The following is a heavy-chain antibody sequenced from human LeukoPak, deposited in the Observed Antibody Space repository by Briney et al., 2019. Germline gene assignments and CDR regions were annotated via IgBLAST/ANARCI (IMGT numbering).Heavy chain of an antibody. J-gene: IGHJ4*02. CDR3: ARGVEPLAANTLAY. Sequence: GGSLRLSCAASGFTDMTNDMTWVRQAPGKGLEWVSVLYSDGNTKYADSVQGRFTISRDNSKDTLYLEMNSLSPDDTAVYYCARGVEPLAANTLAYWGQGTLVTVSS. V-gene: IGHV3-53*01. CDR2: LYSDGNT. CDR1: GFTDMTND. D-gene: IGHD1-14*01.